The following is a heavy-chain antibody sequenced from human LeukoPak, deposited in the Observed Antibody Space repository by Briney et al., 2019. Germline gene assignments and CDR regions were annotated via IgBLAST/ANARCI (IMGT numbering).Heavy chain of an antibody. Sequence: ASVKVSCKASGGTFSSYAISWVRQAPGQGLEWMGGIIPIFGTANYAQKFQGRVTITADKSTSTAYMELSSLRSEDTAVYYCASRVYYYDSSGFDQFDYWGQGTLVTVSS. CDR1: GGTFSSYA. V-gene: IGHV1-69*06. D-gene: IGHD3-22*01. CDR3: ASRVYYYDSSGFDQFDY. CDR2: IIPIFGTA. J-gene: IGHJ4*02.